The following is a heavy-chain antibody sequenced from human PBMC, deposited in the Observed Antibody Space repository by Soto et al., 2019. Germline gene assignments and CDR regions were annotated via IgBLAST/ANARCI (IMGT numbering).Heavy chain of an antibody. D-gene: IGHD1-26*01. V-gene: IGHV1-69*06. CDR3: ARDDSGSYPYYYYGMDV. Sequence: QVQLVQSGAEVKKPGSSVKVSCKASGGTFSSYAISWVRQAPGQGLEWMGGIIPIFGTANYAQKFQGRVTITADKSTSTAYMELSSLRSEDTAVYYCARDDSGSYPYYYYGMDVWGQGTTVTVSS. CDR1: GGTFSSYA. J-gene: IGHJ6*02. CDR2: IIPIFGTA.